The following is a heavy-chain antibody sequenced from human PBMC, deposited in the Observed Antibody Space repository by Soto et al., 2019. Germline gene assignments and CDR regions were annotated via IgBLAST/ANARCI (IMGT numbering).Heavy chain of an antibody. J-gene: IGHJ6*02. Sequence: QVQLVESGGGVVQPGRSLRLSCAASGFTFSSYAMHWVRQAPGKGLEWVAVISYDGSNKYYADSVKGRFTISRDNSNNTLYLQMNSLRAEDTAVYYCASDIVATIGYYGMDVWGQGTTVTVSS. CDR3: ASDIVATIGYYGMDV. CDR2: ISYDGSNK. V-gene: IGHV3-30-3*01. D-gene: IGHD5-12*01. CDR1: GFTFSSYA.